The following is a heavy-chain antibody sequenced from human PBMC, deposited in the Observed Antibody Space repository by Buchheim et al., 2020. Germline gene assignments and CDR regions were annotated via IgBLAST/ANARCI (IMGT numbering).Heavy chain of an antibody. CDR3: ARGALVSIAASWFDP. D-gene: IGHD6-6*01. CDR1: GGSISSSSYY. Sequence: QLQLQESGPGLVKPSETLSLTCTVSGGSISSSSYYWGWIRQPPGKGLEWIGSIYYSGSTYYNPSLKSRVTISVDTSKNQFSLKLSSVTAADTAVYYCARGALVSIAASWFDPWGQGTL. CDR2: IYYSGST. J-gene: IGHJ5*02. V-gene: IGHV4-39*07.